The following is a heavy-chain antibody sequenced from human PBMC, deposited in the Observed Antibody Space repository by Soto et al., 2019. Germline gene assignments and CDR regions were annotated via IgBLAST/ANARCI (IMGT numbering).Heavy chain of an antibody. CDR2: ISGRGGST. J-gene: IGHJ4*02. D-gene: IGHD3-22*01. Sequence: GGSLRLSCAASGFTFSSYAMSWVRQAPGKGLEWVSAISGRGGSTNYADSVKGRFTISRDNSKNTLYLQMNSLRAEDTAVYYYATAPDYYDSSGYHYYFAYWGQGTLVTVSS. V-gene: IGHV3-23*01. CDR1: GFTFSSYA. CDR3: ATAPDYYDSSGYHYYFAY.